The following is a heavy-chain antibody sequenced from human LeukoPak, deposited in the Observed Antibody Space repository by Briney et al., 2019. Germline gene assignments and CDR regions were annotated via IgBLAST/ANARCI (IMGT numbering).Heavy chain of an antibody. V-gene: IGHV3-30-3*01. CDR3: ARGFEAAAGTEDAFDI. Sequence: QPGGSLRLSCAASGFTFSSYAMHWVRQAPGKGLEWVAVISYDGSNKYYADSVKGRFTISRDNSKNTLYLQMNSLRAEDTAVYYCARGFEAAAGTEDAFDIWGQGTMVTVSS. J-gene: IGHJ3*02. CDR2: ISYDGSNK. D-gene: IGHD6-13*01. CDR1: GFTFSSYA.